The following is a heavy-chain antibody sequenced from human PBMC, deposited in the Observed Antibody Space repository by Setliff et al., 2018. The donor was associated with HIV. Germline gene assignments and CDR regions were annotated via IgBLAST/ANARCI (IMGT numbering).Heavy chain of an antibody. D-gene: IGHD3-22*01. CDR3: ARGWLYYYDSSAYRDY. J-gene: IGHJ4*02. CDR2: ISAYNGNT. V-gene: IGHV1-18*01. CDR1: GFTLNSYG. Sequence: ASVKVSCKASGFTLNSYGITWVRQAPGQGLQWMGWISAYNGNTNYAQKFQGRVTMTTDTSTSTAYMELRSLRSDDTAVYYCARGWLYYYDSSAYRDYWGQGTRVTVSS.